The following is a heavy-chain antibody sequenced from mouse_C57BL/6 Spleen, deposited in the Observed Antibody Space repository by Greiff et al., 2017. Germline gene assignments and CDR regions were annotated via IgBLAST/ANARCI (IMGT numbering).Heavy chain of an antibody. J-gene: IGHJ2*01. D-gene: IGHD1-1*01. CDR1: GYTFTSYW. V-gene: IGHV1-64*01. CDR3: ARMITTVVEGYYFDY. Sequence: QVQLKQPGAELVKPGASVKLSCKASGYTFTSYWMHWVKQRPGQGLEWIGMIHPNSGSTNYNEKFKSKATLTVDKSSSTAYMHRSSLTSEDSAVYYCARMITTVVEGYYFDYWGQGTTGAVSS. CDR2: IHPNSGST.